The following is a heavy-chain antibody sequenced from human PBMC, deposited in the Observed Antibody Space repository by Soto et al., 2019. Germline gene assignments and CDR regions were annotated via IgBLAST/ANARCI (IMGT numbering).Heavy chain of an antibody. CDR1: GGTLSSYA. Sequence: GASVKVSCKASGGTLSSYAISWVRQAPGQGLEWMGGIIPIFGTANYAQKFQGRVTITADESTSTAYMELSSLRSEDTAVYYCARVFTSDGYNEYYFDYWGQGTLVTVSS. J-gene: IGHJ4*02. CDR2: IIPIFGTA. CDR3: ARVFTSDGYNEYYFDY. D-gene: IGHD5-12*01. V-gene: IGHV1-69*13.